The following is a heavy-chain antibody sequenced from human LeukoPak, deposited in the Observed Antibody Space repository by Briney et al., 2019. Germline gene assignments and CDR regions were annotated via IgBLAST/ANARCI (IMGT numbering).Heavy chain of an antibody. J-gene: IGHJ4*02. CDR1: GFTFSSYS. D-gene: IGHD3-22*01. Sequence: NPGGSLRLSCAASGFTFSSYSMNWVRQAPGKGLEWVSSISSSSSYIYYADSVKGRFTISRDNAKNSLYLQMNSLTAEDTAVYYCARGYYYDSSGYNYFDYWGQGTLVTVSS. CDR3: ARGYYYDSSGYNYFDY. CDR2: ISSSSSYI. V-gene: IGHV3-21*01.